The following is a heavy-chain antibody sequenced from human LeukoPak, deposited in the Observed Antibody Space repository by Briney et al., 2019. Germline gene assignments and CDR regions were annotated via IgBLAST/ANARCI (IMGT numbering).Heavy chain of an antibody. D-gene: IGHD4-11*01. J-gene: IGHJ6*03. V-gene: IGHV4-34*01. CDR3: ARAPRTTVTTYYYIYYMDG. CDR2: IKRSRST. Sequence: PSVTLSLTCGVYVGCLWGYYWRWLREPPGKGGEGLGEIKRSRSTIYSPCVESRVTISVDTSKTQLTLKLSSVSAADAAVYYCARAPRTTVTTYYYIYYMDGCGKGRSVTVSS. CDR1: VGCLWGYY.